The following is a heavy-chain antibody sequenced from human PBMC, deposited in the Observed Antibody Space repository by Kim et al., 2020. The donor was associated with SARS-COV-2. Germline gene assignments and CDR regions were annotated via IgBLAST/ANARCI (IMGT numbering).Heavy chain of an antibody. V-gene: IGHV3-7*01. D-gene: IGHD3-3*01. CDR3: ARDPESSTFYDFWSGYYAFDH. CDR1: GFTFSNYW. J-gene: IGHJ4*02. CDR2: TKSDGSEK. Sequence: GGSLRLSCTASGFTFSNYWMTWVRQAPGKGLEWVATTKSDGSEKYYLDSVKGRFTITRDTAKNSLYLQMNSLRAEDTAIYYCARDPESSTFYDFWSGYYAFDHWRQRTLLTVSS.